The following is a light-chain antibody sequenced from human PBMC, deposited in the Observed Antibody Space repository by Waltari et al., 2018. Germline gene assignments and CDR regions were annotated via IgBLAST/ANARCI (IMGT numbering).Light chain of an antibody. J-gene: IGKJ3*01. Sequence: DIQMNQSPSSLSVSVGDTVTITCRASQGIINYLVWYQQKPGKAPKPLIYYASNLESGVPSRFSGSGSGTDFTLTISSLQPEDFATYYCQQDNSYPFTFGPGTKLDIK. CDR1: QGIINY. V-gene: IGKV1-16*01. CDR2: YAS. CDR3: QQDNSYPFT.